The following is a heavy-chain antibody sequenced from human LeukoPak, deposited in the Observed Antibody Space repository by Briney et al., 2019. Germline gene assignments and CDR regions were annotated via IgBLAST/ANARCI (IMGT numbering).Heavy chain of an antibody. D-gene: IGHD5-12*01. V-gene: IGHV1-69*05. CDR3: ARDRGSWLHNQRAFQH. CDR2: IIPIFGTA. CDR1: GGTFSGYA. Sequence: ASVKVSCKASGGTFSGYAISWVRQAPGQGLEWMGGIIPIFGTANYEQKFQGRVTITTDESTSTAYMELSSLRSEDTAVYYCARDRGSWLHNQRAFQHWGQGTLVTVSS. J-gene: IGHJ1*01.